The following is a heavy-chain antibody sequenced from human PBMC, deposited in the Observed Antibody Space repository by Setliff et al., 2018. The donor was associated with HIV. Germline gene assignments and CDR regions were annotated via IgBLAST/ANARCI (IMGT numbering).Heavy chain of an antibody. J-gene: IGHJ6*03. V-gene: IGHV4-61*02. CDR2: IYSSGST. Sequence: SETLSLTCTVSGGSISSGSHYWNWVRQSAGKGLDWIGRIYSSGSTNYNPSLNSRVSISVDTSKNQFSLKLNSVTAADTAVYFCARDKGGTYDGMYYYYYMDVWGKGTTVTVSS. CDR3: ARDKGGTYDGMYYYYYMDV. CDR1: GGSISSGSHY. D-gene: IGHD1-26*01.